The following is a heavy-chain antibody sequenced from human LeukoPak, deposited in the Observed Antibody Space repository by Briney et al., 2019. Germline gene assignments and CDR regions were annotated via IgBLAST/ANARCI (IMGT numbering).Heavy chain of an antibody. V-gene: IGHV3-64*01. Sequence: GGSLRLSCAASGFSFTTYAMSWVRQAPCKGLEFVAAISSNGGTTYYPNSMKCMLTLFRDNPKNTKYLQMGSLRVEDIAVYYSARRDTSGYFSDYWGQGTLVTVSS. J-gene: IGHJ4*02. D-gene: IGHD5-18*01. CDR3: ARRDTSGYFSDY. CDR2: ISSNGGTT. CDR1: GFSFTTYA.